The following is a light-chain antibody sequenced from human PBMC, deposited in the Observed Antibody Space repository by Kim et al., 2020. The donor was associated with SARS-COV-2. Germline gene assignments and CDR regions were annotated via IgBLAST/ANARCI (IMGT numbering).Light chain of an antibody. CDR3: NSRDSNDNVV. Sequence: VSGGKTVRITCQGDSLRSYYATWYQQKPGQAPIVVIYGKNNRPSGIPDRFSGSSSGNTASLTITGTQAGDEADYYCNSRDSNDNVVFGGGTQLTVL. J-gene: IGLJ2*01. CDR1: SLRSYY. CDR2: GKN. V-gene: IGLV3-19*01.